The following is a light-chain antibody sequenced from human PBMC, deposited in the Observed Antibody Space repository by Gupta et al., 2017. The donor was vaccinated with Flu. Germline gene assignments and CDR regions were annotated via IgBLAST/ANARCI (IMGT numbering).Light chain of an antibody. CDR1: QSINNW. V-gene: IGKV1-5*03. J-gene: IGKJ4*01. Sequence: DIQMTHSPSTLSASVGDRVTITCRASQSINNWLAWYQQRPGKAPKLLIYRASNLASGVPSRFSGSESGTQFTLTISSLQPDDFATYYCQQHLNYPLTFGGGTKVEIK. CDR2: RAS. CDR3: QQHLNYPLT.